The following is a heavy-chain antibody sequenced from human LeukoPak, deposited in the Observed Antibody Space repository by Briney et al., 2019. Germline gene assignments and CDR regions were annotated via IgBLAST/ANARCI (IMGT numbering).Heavy chain of an antibody. J-gene: IGHJ6*02. CDR1: GFTFSSYT. V-gene: IGHV3-64D*06. CDR3: AKDCSSTSCYYYYGMDV. Sequence: GGSLRLSCSVFGFTFSSYTMHWVRQTPGKGLEFISTISGDERYTNYADSVKGRFTISRDNSRDTLYLQMSSLRAEDTAVYYCAKDCSSTSCYYYYGMDVWGQGTTVTVSS. D-gene: IGHD2-2*01. CDR2: ISGDERYT.